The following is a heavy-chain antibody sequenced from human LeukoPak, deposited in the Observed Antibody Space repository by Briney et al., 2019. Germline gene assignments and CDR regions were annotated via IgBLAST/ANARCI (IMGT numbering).Heavy chain of an antibody. V-gene: IGHV4-39*07. CDR2: IYYGGST. J-gene: IGHJ6*02. CDR3: ARDAGHQLSRRNYYAMDV. Sequence: SETLSLTCSVSGGSITSSSYYWSWIRQPPEKGLEWIGSIYYGGSTYYNSSLKSRVTISVDISKNQFSLKVSPVTAADTAVYYCARDAGHQLSRRNYYAMDVWGQGTTVTVSS. D-gene: IGHD2-2*01. CDR1: GGSITSSSYY.